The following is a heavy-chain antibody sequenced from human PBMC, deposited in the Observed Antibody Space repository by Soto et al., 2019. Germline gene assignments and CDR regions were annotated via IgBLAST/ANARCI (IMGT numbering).Heavy chain of an antibody. CDR2: IGTAGDT. J-gene: IGHJ5*02. CDR1: GFTFSSYD. Sequence: GVSLRLSCAASGFTFSSYDMHWVRQATGKGLEWVSAIGTAGDTYYPGSVKGRFTISRENAKNSLYLQMNSLRAGDTAVYYCARGSSSGWYNWFDPWGQGTLVTVSS. D-gene: IGHD6-19*01. V-gene: IGHV3-13*01. CDR3: ARGSSSGWYNWFDP.